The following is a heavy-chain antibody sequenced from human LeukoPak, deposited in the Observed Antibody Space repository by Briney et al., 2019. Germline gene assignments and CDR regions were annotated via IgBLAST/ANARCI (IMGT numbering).Heavy chain of an antibody. CDR1: GDSISSADSL. V-gene: IGHV4-30-4*01. D-gene: IGHD3-9*01. J-gene: IGHJ4*02. CDR3: ARGRYFDWPLESRVYFDS. Sequence: PSETLSLTCTASGDSISSADSLWVRLRQPPGKGLEWIVYMFYSGYTYYIPSLKSRLNISVDTSKIQFSLKLSSVTAADTAVYYCARGRYFDWPLESRVYFDSWGQGTLVTVSS. CDR2: MFYSGYT.